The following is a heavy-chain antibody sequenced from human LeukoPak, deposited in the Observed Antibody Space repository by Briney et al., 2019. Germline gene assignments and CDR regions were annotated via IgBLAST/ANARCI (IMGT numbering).Heavy chain of an antibody. CDR1: GYPFRNYD. Sequence: GASVKVSCKTSGYPFRNYDINWVRQATGQGLEWMGWINPHSGKTGYAQKFQGRVTMTTDTSASTAYMELSSLRSKDTAVYYCARLSSHYGDYKVDPWGQGTLVTVSS. CDR2: INPHSGKT. CDR3: ARLSSHYGDYKVDP. D-gene: IGHD4-17*01. V-gene: IGHV1-8*01. J-gene: IGHJ5*02.